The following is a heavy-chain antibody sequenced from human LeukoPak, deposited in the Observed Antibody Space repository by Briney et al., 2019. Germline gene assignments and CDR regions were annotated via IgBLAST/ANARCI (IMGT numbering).Heavy chain of an antibody. Sequence: SQTLSLTCTVSGGSISSGGYYWSWIRQHPGNGLEWIGYIYYSGNTYYNSSLKSRVTISVDTSKNQFSLKLSSVTAADTAVYYCARGCSSTNCDTPADDYWGQGTLVTVSS. D-gene: IGHD2-2*02. CDR1: GGSISSGGYY. J-gene: IGHJ4*02. CDR2: IYYSGNT. CDR3: ARGCSSTNCDTPADDY. V-gene: IGHV4-31*03.